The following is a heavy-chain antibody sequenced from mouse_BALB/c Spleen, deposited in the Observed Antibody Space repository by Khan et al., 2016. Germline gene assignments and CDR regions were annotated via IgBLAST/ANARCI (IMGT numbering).Heavy chain of an antibody. CDR2: IYPGDGDT. D-gene: IGHD2-10*02. Sequence: QVRLQQSGAELVRPGSSVKISCKASGYAFSSYWMNWVKQRPEQGLEWIGQIYPGDGDTNYNGKFKGKATLTADKSSSTAYTQLSNLTSEDSAVYFCAGKYGDYWGPGTTLTVSS. CDR3: AGKYGDY. CDR1: GYAFSSYW. V-gene: IGHV1-80*01. J-gene: IGHJ2*01.